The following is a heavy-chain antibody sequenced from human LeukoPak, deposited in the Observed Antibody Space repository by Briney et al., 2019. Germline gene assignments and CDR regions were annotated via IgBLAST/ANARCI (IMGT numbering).Heavy chain of an antibody. Sequence: GESLKISCTVSGYSFTSYWIGWVRQMPGKGLEWMGIIYPGDSDTRYSPSFQGQVTISADKSISAAYLQWSSLKASDTAMYYRARLFASYFDYWGQGTLVTVSS. CDR3: ARLFASYFDY. CDR2: IYPGDSDT. V-gene: IGHV5-51*01. J-gene: IGHJ4*02. CDR1: GYSFTSYW. D-gene: IGHD3-10*02.